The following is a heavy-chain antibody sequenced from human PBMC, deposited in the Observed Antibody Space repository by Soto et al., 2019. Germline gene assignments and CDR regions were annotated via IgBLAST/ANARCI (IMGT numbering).Heavy chain of an antibody. CDR2: IKYDGTIT. D-gene: IGHD6-13*01. CDR3: VRGAKGGYYVDV. Sequence: VQLVESGGGSVQPGESLRLSCAASGFPFSSYWIHWVRQAPGKGLVWVSRIKYDGTITNYADSLKGRLTISRDNAENTAYLQMNSLRVEDTAVYYCVRGAKGGYYVDVWGKGTTVTVSS. CDR1: GFPFSSYW. V-gene: IGHV3-74*01. J-gene: IGHJ6*03.